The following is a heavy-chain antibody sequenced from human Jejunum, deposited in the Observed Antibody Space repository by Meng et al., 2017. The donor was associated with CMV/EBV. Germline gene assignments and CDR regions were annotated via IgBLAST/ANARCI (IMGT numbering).Heavy chain of an antibody. CDR2: MSSSGST. V-gene: IGHV4-4*07. Sequence: VQLQDAGPGLVKPSGTLSLTCSVSGGPITSYFWSWIRQPAGKGMEWIGRMSSSGSTYYNPSLKSRVTMSMDTAKNQFSLKLTSVTAADTAMYYCARDSSTSFDYWGQGTLVTVSS. CDR3: ARDSSTSFDY. J-gene: IGHJ4*02. CDR1: GGPITSYF.